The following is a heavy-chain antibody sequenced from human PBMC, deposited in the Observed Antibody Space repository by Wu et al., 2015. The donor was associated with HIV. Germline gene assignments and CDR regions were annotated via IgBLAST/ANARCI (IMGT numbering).Heavy chain of an antibody. CDR1: GYTFTSYG. Sequence: QVQLVQSGAEVKKPGASVKVSCKASGYTFTSYGISWVRQAPGQGLEWMGWISAYNGNTNYAQKLQGRVTMTTDTSTSTAYMELRSLRSDDTAVYYCARAQHDDFWSGRHPAYYYYYMDVWGKGTTVTVSS. V-gene: IGHV1-18*01. CDR2: ISAYNGNT. CDR3: ARAQHDDFWSGRHPAYYYYYMDV. D-gene: IGHD3-3*01. J-gene: IGHJ6*03.